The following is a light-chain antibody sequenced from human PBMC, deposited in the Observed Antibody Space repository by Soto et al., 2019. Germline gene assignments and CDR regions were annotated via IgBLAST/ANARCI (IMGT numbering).Light chain of an antibody. J-gene: IGLJ1*01. CDR2: EVS. Sequence: QSWRTQPPSVFGSPGQGFPFSCLGTSRDFGRYNYVSCYQQHPSKAPKLMIYEVSNRPSGVSNRFSGSKSGNTASLTISGLQAEDEADYYCSSYTSSSPYVFGTGTKVTVL. CDR1: SRDFGRYNY. CDR3: SSYTSSSPYV. V-gene: IGLV2-14*01.